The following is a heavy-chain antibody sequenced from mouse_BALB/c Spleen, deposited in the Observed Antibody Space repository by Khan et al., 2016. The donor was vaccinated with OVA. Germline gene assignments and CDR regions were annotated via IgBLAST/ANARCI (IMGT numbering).Heavy chain of an antibody. J-gene: IGHJ2*01. V-gene: IGHV6-6*02. CDR3: WILL. D-gene: IGHD1-1*02. CDR2: IRLKSDDYVT. CDR1: GFTFSNYW. Sequence: EVQLEESGGGLVPPGGSMKLSCVASGFTFSNYWMNWVRQSPEKGLEWVAEIRLKSDDYVTHYAESVKGRFTISRDDSKSSGYLKMNNVRAEDTDIYYGWILLWGQGTTLTVSS.